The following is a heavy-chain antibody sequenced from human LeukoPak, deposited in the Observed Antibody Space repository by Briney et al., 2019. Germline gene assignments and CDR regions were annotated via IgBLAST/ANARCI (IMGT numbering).Heavy chain of an antibody. J-gene: IGHJ4*02. V-gene: IGHV3-30*02. Sequence: GGSRRLSCAASGFTFSSYGMHWVRQAPGKGREWVAFIRYDGSNKYYADSVKGRFTISRDNSKNTLYLQMNSLRAEDTAVYYCANPGYSSSPRWGQGTLVTVSS. CDR2: IRYDGSNK. CDR3: ANPGYSSSPR. D-gene: IGHD6-6*01. CDR1: GFTFSSYG.